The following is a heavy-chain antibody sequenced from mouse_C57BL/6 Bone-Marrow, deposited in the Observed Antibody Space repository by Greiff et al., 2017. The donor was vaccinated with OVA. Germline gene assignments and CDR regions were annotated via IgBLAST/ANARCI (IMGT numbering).Heavy chain of an antibody. CDR2: IYPGNSDT. Sequence: VQLQQPGAELVKPGASVKMSCKTSGYTFTSYWMHWVKQRPGQGLEWIGAIYPGNSDTSYNQKFKGKAKLTAVTSASTAYMELSSLTNEDSAVYYCTWDGYYSAWFAYWGQGTLVTVSA. J-gene: IGHJ3*01. D-gene: IGHD2-3*01. CDR1: GYTFTSYW. V-gene: IGHV1-5*01. CDR3: TWDGYYSAWFAY.